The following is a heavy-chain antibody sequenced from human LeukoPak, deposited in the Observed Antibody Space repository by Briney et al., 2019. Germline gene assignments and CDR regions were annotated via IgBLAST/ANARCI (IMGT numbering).Heavy chain of an antibody. Sequence: ASVKVSCKASDYTFTSYGISWVRQGPGQGLEWKGWIIPYNGNTNYAQNFQGRVSMTTDTSTTTAYMVLTSLTSDDTAVYYCARGGTTSWVGSFDHWGQGTLVTVSS. CDR1: DYTFTSYG. CDR2: IIPYNGNT. V-gene: IGHV1-18*01. J-gene: IGHJ4*02. D-gene: IGHD1-14*01. CDR3: ARGGTTSWVGSFDH.